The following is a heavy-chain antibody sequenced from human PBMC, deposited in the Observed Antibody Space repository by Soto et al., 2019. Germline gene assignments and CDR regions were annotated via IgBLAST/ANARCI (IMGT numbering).Heavy chain of an antibody. D-gene: IGHD5-18*01. CDR2: ISYDGSNK. V-gene: IGHV3-30*18. J-gene: IGHJ6*02. Sequence: PGGTLRLSCAASGFTFGSYGMHWVRQAPGKGLEWVAVISYDGSNKYYADSVKGRFTISRDNSKDTLYLQMNSLRAEDTAVYYCAKDHSLGYSYGRYYYYGMDVWGQGTTVTVSS. CDR1: GFTFGSYG. CDR3: AKDHSLGYSYGRYYYYGMDV.